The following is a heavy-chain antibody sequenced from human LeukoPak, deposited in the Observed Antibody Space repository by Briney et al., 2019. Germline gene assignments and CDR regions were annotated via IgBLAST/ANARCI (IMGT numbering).Heavy chain of an antibody. CDR2: FYYSGST. CDR1: GGSISSSSYY. V-gene: IGHV4-39*01. D-gene: IGHD5-12*01. J-gene: IGHJ6*03. CDR3: ARQTAATITGYYFYMDV. Sequence: PSETLSLTCTVSGGSISSSSYYWAWIRQPPGKGLEWIGTFYYSGSTYYNPSLNSRVTISVDTSKNQFSLYLSSVTAADTAVYYCARQTAATITGYYFYMDVWGKGTTVTVSS.